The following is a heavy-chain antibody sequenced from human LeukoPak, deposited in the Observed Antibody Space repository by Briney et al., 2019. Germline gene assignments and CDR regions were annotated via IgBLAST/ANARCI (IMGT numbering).Heavy chain of an antibody. D-gene: IGHD1-1*01. J-gene: IGHJ4*02. CDR1: GFTFSSYA. V-gene: IGHV3-23*01. Sequence: GGSLRLSCAASGFTFSSYAMSWVRQAPGKGLEWVSGISGSGGSTYYADSVKGGFTISRDNSKNTLYLQMNSLRAEDTAVYYCAKDLSYNYGATKDYWGQGTLVTVSS. CDR3: AKDLSYNYGATKDY. CDR2: ISGSGGST.